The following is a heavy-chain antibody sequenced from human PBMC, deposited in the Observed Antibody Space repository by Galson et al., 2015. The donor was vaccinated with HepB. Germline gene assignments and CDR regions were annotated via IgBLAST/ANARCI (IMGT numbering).Heavy chain of an antibody. CDR2: LHSDGTGT. J-gene: IGHJ4*02. CDR3: AKDRWSSYYKDY. CDR1: GFTLSSYW. D-gene: IGHD3-3*01. V-gene: IGHV3-74*01. Sequence: SLRLSCAASGFTLSSYWMHWVRQAPGKGLVWVSRLHSDGTGTTYGDSVKGRFAISRDNAKATLYLQMNSLRAEDTAVYYCAKDRWSSYYKDYWGQGTLVIVPS.